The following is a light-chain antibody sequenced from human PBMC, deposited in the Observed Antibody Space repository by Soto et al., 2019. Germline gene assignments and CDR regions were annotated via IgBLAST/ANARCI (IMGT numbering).Light chain of an antibody. CDR3: QQYNGLSRT. CDR2: GAN. Sequence: DIQMTQSPSSLSASVGARVTIPCQASQSISRYLNWYQQKPGKAPKSLIYGANSLQRGVPSRLSGSGGDTDFSLTIDSMQPDDWATDEGQQYNGLSRTFGQGTKVDIK. V-gene: IGKV1-16*01. J-gene: IGKJ1*01. CDR1: QSISRY.